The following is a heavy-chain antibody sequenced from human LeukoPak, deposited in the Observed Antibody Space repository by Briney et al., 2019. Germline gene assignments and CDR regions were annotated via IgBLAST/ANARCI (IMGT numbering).Heavy chain of an antibody. CDR3: ARYCSGGSCYSDAFDI. CDR1: GYSISSSNW. CDR2: IYYSGSI. V-gene: IGHV4-28*05. J-gene: IGHJ3*02. D-gene: IGHD2-15*01. Sequence: PSETLSLTCAVSGYSISSSNWWGWIRQPPGKGLEWIGYIYYSGSIYYNPSLKSRVTMSVDTSKNQFSLKLSSVTAVDTAVYYCARYCSGGSCYSDAFDIWGQGTMVTVSS.